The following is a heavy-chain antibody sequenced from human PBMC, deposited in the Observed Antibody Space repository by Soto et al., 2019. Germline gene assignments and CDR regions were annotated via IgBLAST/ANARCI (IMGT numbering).Heavy chain of an antibody. CDR1: GNTFTYRY. CDR3: ASGGAGSGPFTWELPDH. CDR2: ITPFSGDV. V-gene: IGHV1-45*02. D-gene: IGHD3-16*01. J-gene: IGHJ4*02. Sequence: QMQLVQSGAEVKKTGSSVTVSCKALGNTFTYRYLHWVRQAPGQALEWMGWITPFSGDVHYAQRFQERVTITRDRSINTAYMQMSSLRSEETAMYFCASGGAGSGPFTWELPDHWGQGTLVTVSS.